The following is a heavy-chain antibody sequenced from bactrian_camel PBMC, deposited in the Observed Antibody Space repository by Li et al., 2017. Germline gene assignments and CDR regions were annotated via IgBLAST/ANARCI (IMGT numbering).Heavy chain of an antibody. D-gene: IGHD6*01. J-gene: IGHJ4*01. Sequence: HVQLVESGGGPVQAGGSLRLSCSVSDNPYSASCMGWFHQAPGREREAVARLYSRGGTPFYADSVKGRFTISQDNTENTLYLQMDSLKPEDSGTYYCATTSARGGSWYADSDACVRYCRDYKYFGQGTQVTVSS. CDR2: LYSRGGTP. V-gene: IGHV3-2*01. CDR1: DNPYSASC.